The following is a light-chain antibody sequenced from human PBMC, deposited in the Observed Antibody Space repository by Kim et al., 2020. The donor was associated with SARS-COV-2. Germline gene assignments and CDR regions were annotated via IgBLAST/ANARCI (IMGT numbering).Light chain of an antibody. Sequence: SSELTQDPAVSVALGQTVRITCQGDSLRTYYPTWYQQKPGQAPVRVIYGRDNRPSGIPDRFSGSNSGNTASLTITGAQAEDEADYYCHSRDSTGDHLLFGGGTKVTVL. CDR2: GRD. J-gene: IGLJ2*01. CDR1: SLRTYY. V-gene: IGLV3-19*01. CDR3: HSRDSTGDHLL.